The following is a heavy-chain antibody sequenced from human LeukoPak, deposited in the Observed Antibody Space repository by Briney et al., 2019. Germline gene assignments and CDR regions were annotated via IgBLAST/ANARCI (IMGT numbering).Heavy chain of an antibody. CDR3: ARDPYTYYYDSSGYGQFDP. J-gene: IGHJ5*02. Sequence: KPSQTLSLTCTVSGGSISNGSYYWSWIRQPAGKGLEWIGRIYISGSASYNPSLKSRVTFSVDTSKNQFSLKLTSVTAADTAVYYCARDPYTYYYDSSGYGQFDPWGQGTLVTVSS. D-gene: IGHD3-22*01. CDR2: IYISGSA. V-gene: IGHV4-61*02. CDR1: GGSISNGSYY.